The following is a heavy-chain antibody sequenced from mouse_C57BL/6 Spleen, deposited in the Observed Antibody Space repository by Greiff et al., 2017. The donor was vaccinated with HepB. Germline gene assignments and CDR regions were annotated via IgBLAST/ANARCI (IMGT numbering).Heavy chain of an antibody. Sequence: VQLQQPGAELVKPGASVKLSCKASGYTFTSYWMHWVKQRPGQGLEWIGMIHPNSGSTNYNEKFKSKATLTEDKSSSTAYMQLSSLTSEDSAVYYCARYDYDGYWYFDVWGTGTTVTVSS. J-gene: IGHJ1*03. V-gene: IGHV1-64*01. CDR1: GYTFTSYW. D-gene: IGHD2-4*01. CDR2: IHPNSGST. CDR3: ARYDYDGYWYFDV.